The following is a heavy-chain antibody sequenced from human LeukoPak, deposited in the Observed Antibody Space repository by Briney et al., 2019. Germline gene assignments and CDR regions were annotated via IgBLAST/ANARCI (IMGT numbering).Heavy chain of an antibody. J-gene: IGHJ6*02. CDR1: GYTLTGYY. V-gene: IGHV1-2*02. Sequence: GASVKVSCKASGYTLTGYYLHWVRQAPGQGLEWMGWINPNSGGTNYAQKFQGRVTMTRDTSISTAYMELSRLRSDDTAVYYCARSRRIAAAGTEGGYYYYYGMDVWGQGTTVTVSS. CDR2: INPNSGGT. D-gene: IGHD6-13*01. CDR3: ARSRRIAAAGTEGGYYYYYGMDV.